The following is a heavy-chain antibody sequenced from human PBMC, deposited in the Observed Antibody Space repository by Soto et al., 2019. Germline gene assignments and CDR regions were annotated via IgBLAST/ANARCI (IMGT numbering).Heavy chain of an antibody. CDR2: IYYAGST. D-gene: IGHD3-22*01. CDR3: ARDFFDSSDYTTNWFDP. CDR1: GGSMISYY. Sequence: SETLSLTCTVSGGSMISYYWSWIRQPPGRGLEWIGFIYYAGSTKYNPSLNSRVTISADTSKNQFSLTVTSVTAADAALYYCARDFFDSSDYTTNWFDPWGQGTLVTVSS. V-gene: IGHV4-59*08. J-gene: IGHJ5*02.